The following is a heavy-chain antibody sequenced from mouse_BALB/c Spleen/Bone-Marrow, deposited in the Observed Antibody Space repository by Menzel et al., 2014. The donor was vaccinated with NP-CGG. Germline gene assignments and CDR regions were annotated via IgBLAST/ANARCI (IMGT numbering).Heavy chain of an antibody. CDR1: GYYINSGYS. V-gene: IGHV3-1*02. CDR2: MPYNGST. J-gene: IGHJ2*02. Sequence: EVQLQQSGPDLVKPSPSLSLTCTVTGYYINSGYSWHWIQQFQENKLEWMVYMPYNGSTKYNPYLQSRISITRDTSKNAFFLQWNPVTPEDTATYYCATYYYGRTYNFDNWGQGTSLTVSS. D-gene: IGHD1-1*01. CDR3: ATYYYGRTYNFDN.